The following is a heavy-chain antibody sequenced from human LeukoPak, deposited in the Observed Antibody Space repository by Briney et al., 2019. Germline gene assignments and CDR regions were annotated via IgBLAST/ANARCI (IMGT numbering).Heavy chain of an antibody. CDR3: ARASNWFDP. Sequence: ASVKVSCKASGGTFSSYAISWVRQAPGQGLEWMGRIIPILGIANYAQKFQGRVTITADKSTSTAYMELSSLRSDDTAVYYCARASNWFDPWGQGTLVTVSS. CDR2: IIPILGIA. CDR1: GGTFSSYA. V-gene: IGHV1-69*04. J-gene: IGHJ5*02.